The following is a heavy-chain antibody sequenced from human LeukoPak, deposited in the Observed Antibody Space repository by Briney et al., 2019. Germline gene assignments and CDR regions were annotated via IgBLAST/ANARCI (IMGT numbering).Heavy chain of an antibody. J-gene: IGHJ4*02. D-gene: IGHD3-3*01. V-gene: IGHV4-39*01. Sequence: SETLSLTCTVSGGSLSSSTYYWGWIRQPPGKGLEWIGSMYYSGGTYYNPSLKSRVTISVDTSKNQFSLNLRAVTAADTPVYYCASSITIFGVVLRTIYFDYWGQGILVTVSS. CDR1: GGSLSSSTYY. CDR3: ASSITIFGVVLRTIYFDY. CDR2: MYYSGGT.